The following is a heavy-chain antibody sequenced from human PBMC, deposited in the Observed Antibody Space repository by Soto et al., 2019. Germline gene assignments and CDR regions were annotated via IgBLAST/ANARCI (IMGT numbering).Heavy chain of an antibody. CDR2: IHDSETT. Sequence: SETLSLTCTVSGGSISSYFWSWIRQPPGKGLEWIGYIHDSETTNYNPSLKSRVTMSLDTSKNQLSLRLTSVTAADTAVYYCVKGEYYYDGSAYYPFDYCGQGRMVTVSS. CDR1: GGSISSYF. CDR3: VKGEYYYDGSAYYPFDY. V-gene: IGHV4-59*01. D-gene: IGHD3-22*01. J-gene: IGHJ4*02.